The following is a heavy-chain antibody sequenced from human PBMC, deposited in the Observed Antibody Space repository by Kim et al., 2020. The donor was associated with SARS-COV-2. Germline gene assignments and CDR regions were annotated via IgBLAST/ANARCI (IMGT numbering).Heavy chain of an antibody. J-gene: IGHJ4*02. CDR2: VGGSGRDP. D-gene: IGHD6-13*01. Sequence: GGSLRLSCAASGFNFNNYAMSWVRQAPGKGLDWVSGVGGSGRDPYYADSVKGRFTISRDNVQSMVYLQMSSLRVEDAAVYYCAKDRGSWGTAAPDFDYWGQGTLVTVSS. CDR1: GFNFNNYA. CDR3: AKDRGSWGTAAPDFDY. V-gene: IGHV3-23*01.